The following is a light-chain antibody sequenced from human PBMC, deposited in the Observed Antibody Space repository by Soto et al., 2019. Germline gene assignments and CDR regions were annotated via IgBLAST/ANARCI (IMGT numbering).Light chain of an antibody. CDR1: QSVSSY. Sequence: EIVLTQSPATLSLSPGERATLSCRASQSVSSYLAWYQQKPGQPPRLVIYDASNRATGIPARFSGSGSGTDFTLTISSLEPEDFAVYYCQQRINWPRTFGQGTKVEIK. V-gene: IGKV3-11*01. CDR3: QQRINWPRT. J-gene: IGKJ1*01. CDR2: DAS.